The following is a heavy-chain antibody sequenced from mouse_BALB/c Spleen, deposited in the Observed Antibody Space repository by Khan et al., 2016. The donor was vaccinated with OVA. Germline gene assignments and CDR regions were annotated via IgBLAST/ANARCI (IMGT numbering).Heavy chain of an antibody. Sequence: QVQLKQSGAELVKPGASVKLSCKASGYSFTSYYIHWVKQRPGQGLEWIGEINPSNGGSNVNEKFKSKATLTEDKSSSTAYMELSSLTSEDSAVYCCTRGGYGSPFAFWGQGTLVTVSA. CDR1: GYSFTSYY. CDR2: INPSNGGS. D-gene: IGHD1-1*01. V-gene: IGHV1S81*02. J-gene: IGHJ3*01. CDR3: TRGGYGSPFAF.